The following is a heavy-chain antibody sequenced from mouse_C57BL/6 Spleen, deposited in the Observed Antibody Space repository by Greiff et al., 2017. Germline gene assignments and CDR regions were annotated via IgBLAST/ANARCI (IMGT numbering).Heavy chain of an antibody. CDR3: ARPSYHKGDAMDY. CDR2: INYDGSST. CDR1: GFTFSDYY. Sequence: EVNLVESEGGLVQPGSSMKLSCTASGFTFSDYYMAWVRQVPEKGLEWVANINYDGSSTYYLDSLKGRFIISRDNAKNILYRQMSSLKSEDTATYYCARPSYHKGDAMDYWGQGTSVTVSS. D-gene: IGHD1-3*01. J-gene: IGHJ4*01. V-gene: IGHV5-16*01.